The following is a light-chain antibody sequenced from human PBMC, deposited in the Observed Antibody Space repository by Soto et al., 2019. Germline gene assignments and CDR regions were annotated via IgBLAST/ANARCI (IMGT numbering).Light chain of an antibody. CDR1: NTDVENYNF. V-gene: IGLV2-23*01. CDR2: EDY. J-gene: IGLJ1*01. CDR3: CSHGGFTTPYV. Sequence: ALTQPAAVSGSPGQSITIACTGINTDVENYNFVSWYQQHPGKAPKLMIYEDYRRPSGVSNRFSGSKSGNTASLTISGLQTEDVADYYCCSHGGFTTPYVFSTGPNVTVL.